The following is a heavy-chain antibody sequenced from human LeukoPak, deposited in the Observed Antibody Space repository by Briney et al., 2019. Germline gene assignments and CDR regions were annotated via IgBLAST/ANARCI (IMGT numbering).Heavy chain of an antibody. CDR2: ISSSSTYI. V-gene: IGHV3-21*06. CDR3: ARVPGVYFDY. Sequence: PGGSLRLSCAASGFAFSSYSIYWVRQAPGKGLEWVSSISSSSTYIYYTDSVKGRFTISRDNAKNSLYLQMNSLRAEDTAVYYCARVPGVYFDYWGQGTLVTVSS. CDR1: GFAFSSYS. J-gene: IGHJ4*02.